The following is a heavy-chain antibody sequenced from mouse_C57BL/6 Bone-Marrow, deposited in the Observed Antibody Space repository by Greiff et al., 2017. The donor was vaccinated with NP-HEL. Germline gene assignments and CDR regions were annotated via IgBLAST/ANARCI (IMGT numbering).Heavy chain of an antibody. Sequence: VQLQQSGPVLVKPGASVKMSCKASGYTFTDYYMNWVKQSHGKSLEWIGVINPYNGGTSYNQKFKGKATLTVDKSSSTAYMELNSLTSEDSAVYYCARYWDYAFAYWGQGTLVTVSA. CDR1: GYTFTDYY. J-gene: IGHJ3*01. D-gene: IGHD2-4*01. CDR3: ARYWDYAFAY. CDR2: INPYNGGT. V-gene: IGHV1-19*01.